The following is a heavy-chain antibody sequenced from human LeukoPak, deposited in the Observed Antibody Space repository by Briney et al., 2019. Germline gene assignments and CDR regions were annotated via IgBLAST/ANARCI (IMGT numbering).Heavy chain of an antibody. CDR1: GFSFGSYW. D-gene: IGHD6-13*01. V-gene: IGHV3-7*01. J-gene: IGHJ4*02. CDR3: ARDESRHRSSWYRN. CDR2: IKQDESEK. Sequence: GGSLRLSCAASGFSFGSYWMSWVRQAPGKGLEWVANIKQDESEKYYVDSVKGRFTISRDNAKNSLFLQMNSLRAEDTAVYYCARDESRHRSSWYRNWGQGTLVTVSS.